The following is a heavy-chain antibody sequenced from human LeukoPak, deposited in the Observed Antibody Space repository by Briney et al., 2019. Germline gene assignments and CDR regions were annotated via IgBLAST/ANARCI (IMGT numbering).Heavy chain of an antibody. V-gene: IGHV4-34*01. CDR1: GGSFSGYD. D-gene: IGHD3-10*01. Sequence: PSETLSLTCAVYGGSFSGYDWSWIRQPPGKGLEWIGEISHSGSTNYNPSRKSRVTISVDTSKNQFSLRLSSVTAADTAVYYCARGNQWFGELLTWFDPWGQGTLVTVSS. CDR2: ISHSGST. J-gene: IGHJ5*02. CDR3: ARGNQWFGELLTWFDP.